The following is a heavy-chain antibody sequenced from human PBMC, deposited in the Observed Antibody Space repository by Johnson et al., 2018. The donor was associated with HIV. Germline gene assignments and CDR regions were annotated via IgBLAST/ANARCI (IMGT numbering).Heavy chain of an antibody. D-gene: IGHD1-26*01. V-gene: IGHV3-13*01. CDR2: IGTAGDT. J-gene: IGHJ3*02. CDR1: GFTFSSYD. Sequence: VQLVESGGGVVQAGRSLRLSCAASGFTFSSYDMHWVRQATGKGLEWVSAIGTAGDTYYPGSVKGRFTIARENAKNSLYLQMNSLSAGDTAVYYCARGGRKWELLGDDAFDIWGQGTMVTVSS. CDR3: ARGGRKWELLGDDAFDI.